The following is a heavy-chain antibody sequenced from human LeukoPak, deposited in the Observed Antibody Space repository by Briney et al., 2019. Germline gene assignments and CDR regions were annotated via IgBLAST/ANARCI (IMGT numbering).Heavy chain of an antibody. CDR2: ISYDGSNK. J-gene: IGHJ4*02. Sequence: GGSLRLSCAASGFTFSSYAMHWVRQAPGKGLEWVAVISYDGSNKYYADSVKGRFTISRDNSKNTLYLQMNSLGAEDTAVYYCTTQDNRNDWVYWGQGTLVTVSS. V-gene: IGHV3-30-3*01. CDR1: GFTFSSYA. CDR3: TTQDNRNDWVY. D-gene: IGHD1-20*01.